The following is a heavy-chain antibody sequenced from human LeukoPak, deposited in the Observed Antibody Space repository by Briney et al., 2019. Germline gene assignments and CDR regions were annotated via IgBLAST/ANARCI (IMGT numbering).Heavy chain of an antibody. V-gene: IGHV3-23*01. CDR2: IVGSGVTT. D-gene: IGHD5-18*01. Sequence: GGSLRLSCTVSGFTVSSNSMSWVRQAPGKGLEWVSGIVGSGVTTYYADSVKGRFTISRDNSKNTLYLHMNGLRVEDTAIYYCARDERWIQFNYWGQGTLVTVSS. CDR1: GFTVSSNS. CDR3: ARDERWIQFNY. J-gene: IGHJ4*02.